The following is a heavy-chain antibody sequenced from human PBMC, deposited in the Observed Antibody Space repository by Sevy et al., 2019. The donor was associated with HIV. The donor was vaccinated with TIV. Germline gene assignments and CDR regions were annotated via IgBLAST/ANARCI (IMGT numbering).Heavy chain of an antibody. V-gene: IGHV3-21*01. D-gene: IGHD4-17*01. CDR1: GFTFSSYS. CDR3: ASFLRWNYYYYGMDV. CDR2: ISSSSSYI. J-gene: IGHJ6*02. Sequence: GGSLRLSCAASGFTFSSYSMNWVRQAPGKGLEWVSSISSSSSYIYYADSVKGRFTISRDNAKNSLYLQMNSLRAEDTAVYYCASFLRWNYYYYGMDVWCQGTTVTVSS.